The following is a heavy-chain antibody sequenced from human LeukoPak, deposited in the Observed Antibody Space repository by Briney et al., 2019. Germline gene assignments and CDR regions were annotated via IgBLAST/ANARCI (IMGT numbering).Heavy chain of an antibody. Sequence: GGSLRLPCAASGFTFSSYSMNWVRQAPGKGLEWVSSISSSSSYIYYADSVKGRFTIPRDNAKNSLYLQMNSLRAEDTAVYYCARDHLYGSGSYYHDYWGRGTLVTVSS. CDR2: ISSSSSYI. D-gene: IGHD3-10*01. CDR3: ARDHLYGSGSYYHDY. J-gene: IGHJ4*02. CDR1: GFTFSSYS. V-gene: IGHV3-21*01.